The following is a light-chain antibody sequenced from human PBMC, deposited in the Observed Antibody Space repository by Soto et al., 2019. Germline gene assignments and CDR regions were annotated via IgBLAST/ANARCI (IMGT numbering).Light chain of an antibody. CDR1: SSDVGDYDY. CDR3: SSYTSSGTLVL. V-gene: IGLV2-14*01. CDR2: DVS. Sequence: QLVLTQPASVSGSPGQSITISCTGTSSDVGDYDYVSWYQQHPGKAPKLMFYDVSNRPSGVSNRFSGSKSGNTASLTISGLQAEDEGDYYCSSYTSSGTLVLFGGGTKLTVL. J-gene: IGLJ2*01.